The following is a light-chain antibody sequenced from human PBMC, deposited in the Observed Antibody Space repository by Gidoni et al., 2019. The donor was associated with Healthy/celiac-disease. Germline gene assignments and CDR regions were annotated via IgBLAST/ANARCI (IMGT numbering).Light chain of an antibody. CDR3: QQYGNQPFT. J-gene: IGKJ3*01. CDR1: QSVSSCN. CDR2: GAT. V-gene: IGKV3-20*01. Sequence: VLSQLPGTLSLSPGERATLSCSASQSVSSCNLAWYQHKPGQTPRLLIYGATSRTTGVQDRFSGSGSGTDFALTISRLEPEDLAVYYCQQYGNQPFTFGPGTKVDIK.